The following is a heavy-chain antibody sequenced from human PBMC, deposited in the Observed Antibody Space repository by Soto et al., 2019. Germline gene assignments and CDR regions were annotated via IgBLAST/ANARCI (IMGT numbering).Heavy chain of an antibody. CDR2: ISWNSGSI. Sequence: GGSLRLSSAASGFTFDDYAMHWVRQAPGKGLEWVSGISWNSGSIGYADSVKGRFTISRDNAKNSLYLQMNSLRAEDTALYYCAKESLRDYIWGSYGLDYWGQGTLVTVSS. CDR1: GFTFDDYA. V-gene: IGHV3-9*01. J-gene: IGHJ4*02. CDR3: AKESLRDYIWGSYGLDY. D-gene: IGHD3-16*01.